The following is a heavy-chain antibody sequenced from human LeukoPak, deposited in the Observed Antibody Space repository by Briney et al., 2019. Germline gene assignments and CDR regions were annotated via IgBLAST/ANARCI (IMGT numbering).Heavy chain of an antibody. J-gene: IGHJ4*02. CDR3: ASPVL. V-gene: IGHV3-30-3*01. Sequence: GGSLRLSCAASGFTFSSYAMHWVRQAPGKGLEWVAVISYDGSNKYYADSVKGRFTISRDNSKNTLYLQMNSLRAEDTAVYYCASPVLWGQGTPVTVSS. CDR1: GFTFSSYA. D-gene: IGHD2-8*01. CDR2: ISYDGSNK.